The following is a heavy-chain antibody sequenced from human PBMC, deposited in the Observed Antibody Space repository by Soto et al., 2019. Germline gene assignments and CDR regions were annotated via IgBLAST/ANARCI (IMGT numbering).Heavy chain of an antibody. V-gene: IGHV4-30-2*01. Sequence: PSETLSLTGAVSGGSISSGGYSWSWIRQPPGKGLEWIGYIYHSGSTYYNPSLKSRVTISVDRSKNQFSLKLSSVTAADTAVYYCAAGANSSGYFDPWGQGTLVTVSS. CDR1: GGSISSGGYS. J-gene: IGHJ5*02. CDR2: IYHSGST. D-gene: IGHD3-22*01. CDR3: AAGANSSGYFDP.